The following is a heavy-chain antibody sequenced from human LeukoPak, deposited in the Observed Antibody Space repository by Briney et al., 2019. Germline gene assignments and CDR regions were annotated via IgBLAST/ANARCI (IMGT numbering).Heavy chain of an antibody. V-gene: IGHV4-30-4*08. Sequence: PSETLSLTCTVSGGSISSGDYYWSWIRQPPGKGLEWIGYIYYSGSTYYNPSLKSRVTISVDTSKNQFSLKLSSVTAADTAVYYCARDRGALLRYFDWLFDYWGQGILVIVSS. CDR3: ARDRGALLRYFDWLFDY. CDR1: GGSISSGDYY. CDR2: IYYSGST. D-gene: IGHD3-9*01. J-gene: IGHJ4*02.